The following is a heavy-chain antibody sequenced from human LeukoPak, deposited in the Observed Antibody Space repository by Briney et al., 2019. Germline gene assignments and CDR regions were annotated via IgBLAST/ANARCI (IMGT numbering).Heavy chain of an antibody. CDR3: ARSGVVATSFDY. Sequence: ASVKVSCKVSGYTLTELSMHWVRQAPGKGLEWMGGFDPEDGETIYAQKFQGRVTITADESTSTAYMELSSLRSEDTAVYYCARSGVVATSFDYWGQGTLVTVSS. D-gene: IGHD5-12*01. J-gene: IGHJ4*02. CDR1: GYTLTELS. V-gene: IGHV1-24*01. CDR2: FDPEDGET.